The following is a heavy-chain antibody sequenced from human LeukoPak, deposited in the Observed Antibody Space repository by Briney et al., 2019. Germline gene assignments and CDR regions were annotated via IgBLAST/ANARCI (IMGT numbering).Heavy chain of an antibody. CDR2: ISSSSSYI. V-gene: IGHV3-21*01. J-gene: IGHJ4*02. Sequence: PGRCPRLALAASGFTFSSHWMTWVRQAPGKGLEWVSSISSSSSYIYHADSVKGRFTISRENAKNSLYLQMNSLRAEDTAVYYCARHTYYYDSSVGYYFDYWGQGTLVTVSS. CDR3: ARHTYYYDSSVGYYFDY. D-gene: IGHD3-22*01. CDR1: GFTFSSHW.